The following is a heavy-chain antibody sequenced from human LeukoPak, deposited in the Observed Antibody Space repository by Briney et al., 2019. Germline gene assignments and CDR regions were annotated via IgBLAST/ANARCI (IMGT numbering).Heavy chain of an antibody. J-gene: IGHJ6*02. D-gene: IGHD3-16*01. CDR1: GFTFSSYA. V-gene: IGHV3-23*01. Sequence: GGSLRLSCAASGFTFSSYAMSWVRQAPGKGLEWVSAISGSGGSTYYADSVKGRFTISRDNSKNTLYLQMNSLRAEDTAVYYCAKYGGRDKFNKYYYYCMDVWGQGTTVTVSS. CDR2: ISGSGGST. CDR3: AKYGGRDKFNKYYYYCMDV.